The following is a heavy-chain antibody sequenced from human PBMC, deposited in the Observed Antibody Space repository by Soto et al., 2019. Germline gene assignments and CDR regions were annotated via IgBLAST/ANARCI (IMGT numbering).Heavy chain of an antibody. Sequence: SDTLSLTCTVACYSISSTSYYWGLIRQPPGKGLEWIGSIYYRGSTYYNQSLKSRVTKSVDTSKNQFSLKLSSVTAVDTAVYYCARGNSGWYLYYYYYGMDVWGQGTTVT. D-gene: IGHD6-19*01. V-gene: IGHV4-39*01. CDR2: IYYRGST. CDR3: ARGNSGWYLYYYYYGMDV. CDR1: CYSISSTSYY. J-gene: IGHJ6*02.